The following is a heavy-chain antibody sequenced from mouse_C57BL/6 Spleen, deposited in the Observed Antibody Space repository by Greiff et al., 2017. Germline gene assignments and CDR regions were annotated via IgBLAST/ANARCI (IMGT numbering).Heavy chain of an antibody. Sequence: VQLQDSGPELVKPGASVKLSCKASGYAFSSSWMNWVKQRPGKGLEWIGRIYPGDGDTNYNGKFKGKATLTADKSSSTAYMQLSSLTSEASAVYFCAGDYDGGAFDYWGQGTTLTVSS. CDR3: AGDYDGGAFDY. J-gene: IGHJ2*01. V-gene: IGHV1-82*01. D-gene: IGHD2-4*01. CDR2: IYPGDGDT. CDR1: GYAFSSSW.